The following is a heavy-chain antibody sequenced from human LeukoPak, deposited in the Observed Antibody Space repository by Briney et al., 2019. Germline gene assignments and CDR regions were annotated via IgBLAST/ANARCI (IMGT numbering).Heavy chain of an antibody. D-gene: IGHD2-2*01. CDR1: GGSISSGGYY. Sequence: SQTLSLTCTVSGGSISSGGYYWSWIRQHPGKGLEWIGYIYYSGSTYYNPSLKSRVTISVDTSKNQFSLKLSSVTAADTAVYYCARVPYCSSTSCYQLFGEFPSPYGMDGWGKGATVTVSS. CDR2: IYYSGST. CDR3: ARVPYCSSTSCYQLFGEFPSPYGMDG. J-gene: IGHJ6*04. V-gene: IGHV4-31*03.